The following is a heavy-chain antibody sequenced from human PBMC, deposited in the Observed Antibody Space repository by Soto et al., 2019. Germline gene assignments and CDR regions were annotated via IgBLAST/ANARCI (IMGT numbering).Heavy chain of an antibody. J-gene: IGHJ4*02. CDR3: AKAPFIVVVPAAIGY. CDR1: GFTFSSYA. D-gene: IGHD2-2*01. CDR2: ISGSGGGT. V-gene: IGHV3-23*01. Sequence: EVQLLESGGGLVQPGGSLRLSCAASGFTFSSYAMSWVRQAPGEGLEWVSAISGSGGGTYYAGSVKGRFTISRDNSKNTLYLQMNSLRAEDTAVYYCAKAPFIVVVPAAIGYWGQGTLVTVSS.